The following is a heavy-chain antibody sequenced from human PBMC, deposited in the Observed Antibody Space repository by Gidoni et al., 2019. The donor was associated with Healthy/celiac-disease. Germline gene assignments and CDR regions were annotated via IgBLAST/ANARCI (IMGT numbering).Heavy chain of an antibody. J-gene: IGHJ6*02. CDR3: ARDYDFWSGYYTGIYYYYGMDV. D-gene: IGHD3-3*01. V-gene: IGHV3-21*01. CDR2: ISSSSSYI. Sequence: EVQLVESGGGLVKPGGSLRLSCAASGFTFSSYSMHWVSQAPGKGLEWVSSISSSSSYIYYADSVKGRFTISRDNAKNSLYLQMNSLRAEDTAVYYCARDYDFWSGYYTGIYYYYGMDVWGQGTTVTVSS. CDR1: GFTFSSYS.